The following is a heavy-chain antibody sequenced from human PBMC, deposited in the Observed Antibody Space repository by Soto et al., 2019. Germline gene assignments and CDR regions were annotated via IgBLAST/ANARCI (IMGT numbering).Heavy chain of an antibody. D-gene: IGHD5-12*01. CDR2: ISSGGSYI. J-gene: IGHJ3*02. CDR3: AREWIEGHDAFDI. V-gene: IGHV3-21*01. CDR1: GFTFSSYS. Sequence: EVQLVESGGGLVKPGGSLRLSCAASGFTFSSYSMNWVRQAPGKGLEWVSSISSGGSYIYYADSVKGRFTISRDNAKISLFLQMNSLRAEDTAVYYYAREWIEGHDAFDIWGQGTMVTVSS.